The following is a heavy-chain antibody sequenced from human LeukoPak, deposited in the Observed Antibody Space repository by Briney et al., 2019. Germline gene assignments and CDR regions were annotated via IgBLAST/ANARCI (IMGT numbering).Heavy chain of an antibody. CDR3: AKSPVQLERGGVVWYYYYYMDV. J-gene: IGHJ6*03. Sequence: PGGSLRLSCAASGFTVSSNYMSWVRQAPGKGLEWVSVIYSGGSTYYADSVKGRFTISRDNSKNTLYLQMNSLRAEDTAVYYCAKSPVQLERGGVVWYYYYYMDVWGKGTTVTVSS. CDR1: GFTVSSNY. D-gene: IGHD1-1*01. CDR2: IYSGGST. V-gene: IGHV3-53*01.